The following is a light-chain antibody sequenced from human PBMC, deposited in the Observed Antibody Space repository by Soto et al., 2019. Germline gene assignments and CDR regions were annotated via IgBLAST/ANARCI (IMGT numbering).Light chain of an antibody. V-gene: IGKV1-39*01. CDR1: QSIASY. CDR3: QQSYSTPRT. Sequence: DIQMTQSPSSLSASVGDRVTITCRASQSIASYLNWYQQKPGKAPKLLIYAASSLKSGVPSGFSGSGSGTDFTLTISSLQPEHFATYFCQQSYSTPRTFGQGTKLDIK. J-gene: IGKJ2*01. CDR2: AAS.